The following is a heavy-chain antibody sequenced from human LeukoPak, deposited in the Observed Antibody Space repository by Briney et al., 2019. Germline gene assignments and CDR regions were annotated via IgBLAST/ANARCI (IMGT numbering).Heavy chain of an antibody. CDR2: IYYSGST. Sequence: VKPSETLSLTCTVSGGSISSSSYYWGWIRQPPGKGLEWIGSIYYSGSTYYNPSLESRVTISVDTSKNQFSLKLSSVTAADTAVYYCAPLRTGDPNWFDPWGQGTLVTVSS. V-gene: IGHV4-39*01. J-gene: IGHJ5*02. CDR1: GGSISSSSYY. CDR3: APLRTGDPNWFDP. D-gene: IGHD3-10*01.